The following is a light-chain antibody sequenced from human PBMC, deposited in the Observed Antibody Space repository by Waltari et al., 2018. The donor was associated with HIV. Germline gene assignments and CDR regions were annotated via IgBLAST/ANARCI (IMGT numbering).Light chain of an antibody. J-gene: IGLJ2*01. V-gene: IGLV1-40*01. CDR2: ANT. CDR3: QSYDKFLSAWI. CDR1: ASTIGADYR. Sequence: VLTQPPSVSGAPGQRVNISCAGSASTIGADYRVHGYRLFPGSAPKLLLFANTFRPSGVPDRFSGSRSGTSASLAISGLQTEDEADYFCQSYDKFLSAWIFGGGTRVTVL.